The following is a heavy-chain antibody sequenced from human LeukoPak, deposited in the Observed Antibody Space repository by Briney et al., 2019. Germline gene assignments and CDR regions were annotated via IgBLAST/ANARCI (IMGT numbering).Heavy chain of an antibody. CDR3: ATVGMTTDAFDI. D-gene: IGHD4-17*01. CDR2: IYHSGST. Sequence: SETLSLTCAVSGYSISSGYYWGWIRQPPGKGLEWIGSIYHSGSTYYNPSLKSRVTISVDTSKNQFSLKLSSVTAADTAVYYCATVGMTTDAFDIWGQGTMVTVSS. V-gene: IGHV4-38-2*01. CDR1: GYSISSGYY. J-gene: IGHJ3*02.